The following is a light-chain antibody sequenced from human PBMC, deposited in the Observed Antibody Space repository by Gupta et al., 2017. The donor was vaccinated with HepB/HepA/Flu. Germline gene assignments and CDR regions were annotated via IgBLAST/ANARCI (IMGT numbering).Light chain of an antibody. Sequence: EIVFTQSPPTLSLSPGERATLSCCASQRVFSSLDWYQHEPGQTPRLVIYGASNRAIGIPDRFSGCGSEKDFTLTSMRRENEDCDVYCVLQRSRWCNFGQGTKVEIK. J-gene: IGKJ2*02. CDR1: QRVFSS. CDR2: GAS. V-gene: IGKV3-11*01. CDR3: LQRSRWCN.